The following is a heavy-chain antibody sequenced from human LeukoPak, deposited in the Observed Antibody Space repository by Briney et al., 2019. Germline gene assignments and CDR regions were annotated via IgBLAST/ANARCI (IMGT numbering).Heavy chain of an antibody. J-gene: IGHJ4*02. V-gene: IGHV1-2*02. CDR1: GYTFTGYY. CDR3: APTPPDYYDSSGYFDY. D-gene: IGHD3-22*01. Sequence: ASVKVSCKTLGYTFTGYYMHWVRQAPGQGLEWMGWINPNSGGTNYAQKFQGRVTMTRDTSISTAYMELTRLRSDDTAVYYCAPTPPDYYDSSGYFDYWGQGTLVTVSS. CDR2: INPNSGGT.